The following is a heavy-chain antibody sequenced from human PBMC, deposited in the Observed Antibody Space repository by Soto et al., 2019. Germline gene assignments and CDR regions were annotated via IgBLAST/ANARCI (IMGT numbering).Heavy chain of an antibody. Sequence: QVQLVQSGAEVKKPGASVKVSCKASDYTFTSYGISWVRQAPGQGLEWMGWISPYNGNTNYAQNLQGRDTMTTDTSTSTAYMELRSLRSDDTALYYCARESHIGNSDYWGQGTLVTVSS. CDR2: ISPYNGNT. D-gene: IGHD2-21*01. V-gene: IGHV1-18*04. CDR3: ARESHIGNSDY. CDR1: DYTFTSYG. J-gene: IGHJ4*02.